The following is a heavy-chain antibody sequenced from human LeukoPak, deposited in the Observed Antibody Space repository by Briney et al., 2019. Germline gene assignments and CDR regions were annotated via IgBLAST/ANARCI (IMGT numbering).Heavy chain of an antibody. CDR2: IKQDGSEK. D-gene: IGHD2-8*02. J-gene: IGHJ4*02. CDR3: ARGWSKFDY. CDR1: GFTLSSYW. Sequence: PGGSLRLSCAASGFTLSSYWMTWVRQAPGKGLEWVANIKQDGSEKHYVDSVKGRFTISRDNAKNSLYLQMNSLRAEDTAVYYCARGWSKFDYWGQGTLVTVSS. V-gene: IGHV3-7*03.